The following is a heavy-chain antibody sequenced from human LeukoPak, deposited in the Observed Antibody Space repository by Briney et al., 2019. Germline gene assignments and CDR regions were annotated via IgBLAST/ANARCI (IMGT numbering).Heavy chain of an antibody. V-gene: IGHV1-2*02. CDR1: GYTFTGYY. J-gene: IGHJ4*02. CDR3: ASGDYVLAVDY. Sequence: GASLKFCCNSSGYTFTGYYMHWVREPPGQGLEWMGWNNPNSGGTNYAQKFQGRVTMTRDTSISTAYMELSRLRSDDTAVYYCASGDYVLAVDYWGQGTLVTVSS. D-gene: IGHD4-17*01. CDR2: NNPNSGGT.